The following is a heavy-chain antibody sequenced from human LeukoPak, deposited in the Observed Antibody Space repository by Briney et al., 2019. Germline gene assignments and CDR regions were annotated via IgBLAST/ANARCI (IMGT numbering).Heavy chain of an antibody. Sequence: GGSLRPSCAASGFTFSNYAMNWVRQAPGKGLEWVSGISGIGGSTYYADSVKGRFTISRDNSMNTLYLQMNSLRAEDTAVYYCAKDWGYWGQGTLVTVSS. V-gene: IGHV3-23*01. CDR3: AKDWGY. CDR2: ISGIGGST. D-gene: IGHD3-16*01. CDR1: GFTFSNYA. J-gene: IGHJ4*02.